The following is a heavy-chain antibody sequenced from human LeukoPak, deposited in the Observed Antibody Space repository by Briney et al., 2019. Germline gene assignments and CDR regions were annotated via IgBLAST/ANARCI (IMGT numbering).Heavy chain of an antibody. Sequence: AGGSLRLSCVASGFIFSDYYMSWIRQAPGKGLEWVSYISSGGSTIYYADSVKGRFTISRDNAKNSLYLQMNSLRAEDTAVYYCARAEVLLSYGHNKHCLDVWGQGTTVTVSS. D-gene: IGHD3-10*01. V-gene: IGHV3-11*04. J-gene: IGHJ6*02. CDR3: ARAEVLLSYGHNKHCLDV. CDR1: GFIFSDYY. CDR2: ISSGGSTI.